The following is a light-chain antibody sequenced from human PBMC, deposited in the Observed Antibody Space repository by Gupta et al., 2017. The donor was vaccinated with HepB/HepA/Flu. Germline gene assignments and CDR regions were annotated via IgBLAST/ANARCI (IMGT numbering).Light chain of an antibody. CDR1: SSDIGSYSL. Sequence: QPALTQSASVSVSPGQSLTISCPGNSSDIGSYSLVSWYQQHPGKAPKVMIYEVNKRPSGVSNRFSGSKSGNTASLTIAGLRTEDEADYYCCSYTGRNTVVFGGGTKLTVL. J-gene: IGLJ2*01. CDR3: CSYTGRNTVV. V-gene: IGLV2-23*02. CDR2: EVN.